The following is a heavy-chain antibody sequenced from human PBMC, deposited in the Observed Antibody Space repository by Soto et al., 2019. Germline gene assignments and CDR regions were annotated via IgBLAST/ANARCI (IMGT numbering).Heavy chain of an antibody. CDR2: IIPILGIA. CDR1: GGTFSSYT. CDR3: ASNPYEVWRSSSYYYYMDV. J-gene: IGHJ6*03. D-gene: IGHD3-3*01. Sequence: QVQLVQSGAEVKKPGSSVKVSCKASGGTFSSYTISWVRQAPGQGLEWMGRIIPILGIANYAQKFQGRVTITADKSTSTAYMELSSLSSEDTAVYYCASNPYEVWRSSSYYYYMDVWGKGTTVTVSS. V-gene: IGHV1-69*02.